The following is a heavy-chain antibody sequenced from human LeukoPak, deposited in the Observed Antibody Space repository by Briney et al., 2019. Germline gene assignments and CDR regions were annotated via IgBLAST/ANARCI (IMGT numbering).Heavy chain of an antibody. J-gene: IGHJ4*02. CDR3: ARGMGGYCSSTSCHYLDY. CDR1: GFTFSSYG. CDR2: IWYDGSNK. Sequence: GRSLRLSCAASGFTFSSYGMHWVSQAPGKGLQWVAMIWYDGSNKYYVDSVKGRFTISRDNSKNTLYLQMNSLRDEDTAVYYCARGMGGYCSSTSCHYLDYWGQGTLVTVSS. V-gene: IGHV3-33*01. D-gene: IGHD2-2*01.